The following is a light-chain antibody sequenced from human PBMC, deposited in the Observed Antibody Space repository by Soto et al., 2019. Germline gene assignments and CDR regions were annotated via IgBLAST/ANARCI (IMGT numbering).Light chain of an antibody. CDR3: QQFKSYPLT. CDR1: QDINNF. V-gene: IGKV1-9*01. CDR2: TAS. J-gene: IGKJ4*01. Sequence: DIQLTQSPSFLSASVGDRVSITCRASQDINNFLAWYQQKPGKAPNLLIYTASTLQSGVPSRFSGSGSGTEFTLTISSLQPEDFATYYCQQFKSYPLTFGGGTKVEIK.